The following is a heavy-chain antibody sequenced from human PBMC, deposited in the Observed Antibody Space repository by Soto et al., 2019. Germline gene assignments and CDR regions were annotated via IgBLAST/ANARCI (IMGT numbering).Heavy chain of an antibody. V-gene: IGHV4-61*08. D-gene: IGHD2-2*01. Sequence: PSETLSLTCTVSGGSISSGGYYWSWIRQHPGKGLEWIGYIYYSGSTNYNPSLKSRVTISVDTSKNQFSLKLSSVTAADTAVYYCARVVGFCSSTSCYDPYFDYWGQGTLVTVSS. CDR3: ARVVGFCSSTSCYDPYFDY. CDR2: IYYSGST. CDR1: GGSISSGGYY. J-gene: IGHJ4*02.